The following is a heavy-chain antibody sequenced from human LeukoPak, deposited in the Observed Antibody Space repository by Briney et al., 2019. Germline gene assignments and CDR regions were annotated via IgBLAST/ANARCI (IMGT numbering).Heavy chain of an antibody. D-gene: IGHD3-22*01. CDR2: IIPIFGTA. J-gene: IGHJ4*02. V-gene: IGHV1-69*06. Sequence: VASVKVSCKASGGTFSSYAISWVRQAPGQGLEWMGGIIPIFGTANYAQKFQGRVTLTADKSTSTAYMELSSLRSEDTAVYYCARDWGYYDSSGYYFFYFDYWGQGTLVTVSS. CDR1: GGTFSSYA. CDR3: ARDWGYYDSSGYYFFYFDY.